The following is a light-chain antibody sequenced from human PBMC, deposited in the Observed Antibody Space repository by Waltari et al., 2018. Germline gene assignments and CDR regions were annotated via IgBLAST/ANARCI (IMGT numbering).Light chain of an antibody. J-gene: IGKJ4*01. CDR3: QQRSSWPLT. V-gene: IGKV3-11*01. CDR1: QSVGTS. Sequence: DIVLTQSPVTLSLSPGDRATLSCRASQSVGTSLAWYQLKPGQAPTLLIYDASTKATGIPARFSGSGSGTDFTLTITYLAPEDFAVYYCQQRSSWPLTFGGGTTVEIK. CDR2: DAS.